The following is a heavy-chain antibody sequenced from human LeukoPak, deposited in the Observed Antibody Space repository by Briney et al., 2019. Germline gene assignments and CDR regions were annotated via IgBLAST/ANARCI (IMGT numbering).Heavy chain of an antibody. D-gene: IGHD4-17*01. CDR3: ARAWGTTETTFFDY. J-gene: IGHJ4*02. CDR1: GYIFTGYY. CDR2: INPNSRVT. V-gene: IGHV1-2*02. Sequence: ASVKVSSKASGYIFTGYYLHWMRQAPRERGERVGWINPNSRVTNYAQKFQGRVTMTRDTSISTAYMEQSRLRSDDTAVYYCARAWGTTETTFFDYCGQGTLVTVSS.